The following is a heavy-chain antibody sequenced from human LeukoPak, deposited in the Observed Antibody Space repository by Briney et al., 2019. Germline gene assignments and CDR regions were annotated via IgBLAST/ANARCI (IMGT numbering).Heavy chain of an antibody. Sequence: SETLSLTCTVSGGSISSYYWSWIRQPPGKGLEWIGYIYYSGSTNYNPSLKSRVTISVDTSKNQFSLKLSSVTAADTAVYYCARGEDHWYFDLWGRGTLVTVSS. CDR2: IYYSGST. J-gene: IGHJ2*01. CDR3: ARGEDHWYFDL. CDR1: GGSISSYY. V-gene: IGHV4-59*01.